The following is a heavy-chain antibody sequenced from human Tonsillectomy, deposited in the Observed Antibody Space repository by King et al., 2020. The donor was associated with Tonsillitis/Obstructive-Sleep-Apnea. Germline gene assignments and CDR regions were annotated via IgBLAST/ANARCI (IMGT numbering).Heavy chain of an antibody. CDR2: IYHSGST. Sequence: VQLQESGPGLVKPSGTLSLTCAVSGGSISSSNWWSWVRQPPGKGLEWIGEIYHSGSTNYNPSLKSRVTISVDKSKNQFSLKLSSVTAADTAVYYCARELRRSSTSCRHYYYYYMDVWGKGTTVTVSS. D-gene: IGHD2-2*01. CDR1: GGSISSSNW. J-gene: IGHJ6*03. CDR3: ARELRRSSTSCRHYYYYYMDV. V-gene: IGHV4-4*02.